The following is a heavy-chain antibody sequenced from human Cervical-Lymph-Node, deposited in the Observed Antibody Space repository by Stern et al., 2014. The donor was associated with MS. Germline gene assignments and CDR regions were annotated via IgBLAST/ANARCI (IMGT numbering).Heavy chain of an antibody. D-gene: IGHD2-15*01. V-gene: IGHV4-31*03. J-gene: IGHJ4*02. CDR2: IYYSGST. CDR3: ARERRRLLDHFFDY. Sequence: VQLEESGPGLVKPSQTLSLTCTVSGGSISSGGYYWSWIRQHPGKGLQWIGYIYYSGSTYYNPSLKSRVTISVDTSKNQFSLKLSSVTAADTAVYYCARERRRLLDHFFDYWGQGTLVTVSS. CDR1: GGSISSGGYY.